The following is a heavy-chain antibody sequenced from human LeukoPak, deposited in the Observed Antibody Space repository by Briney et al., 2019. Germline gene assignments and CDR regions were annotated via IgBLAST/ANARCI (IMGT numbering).Heavy chain of an antibody. V-gene: IGHV4-38-2*02. CDR1: GYSISSGYF. Sequence: SETLSLTCTVSGYSISSGYFWGWIRQPPGKGLEWIGSIYYSGSTYYNPSLKSRVTISVDTSKNQFSLKLSSVTAADTAVYYCARHSYSGYDYNWFDPWGQGTLVTVSS. CDR2: IYYSGST. D-gene: IGHD5-12*01. J-gene: IGHJ5*02. CDR3: ARHSYSGYDYNWFDP.